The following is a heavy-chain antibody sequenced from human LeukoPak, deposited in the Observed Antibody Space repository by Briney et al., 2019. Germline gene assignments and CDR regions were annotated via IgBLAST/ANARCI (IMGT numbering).Heavy chain of an antibody. CDR3: AKDANYLRSSGYLIPIDF. Sequence: GSLRLSCAASGFTFSRNAMNWVRQAPGKGLEWVAAISGNGLGTYYADSVKGRFNISRDNSRNTLYLQMNSLRIEDTAFYYCAKDANYLRSSGYLIPIDFWGQGTLVTVSS. V-gene: IGHV3-23*01. D-gene: IGHD3-22*01. CDR2: ISGNGLGT. J-gene: IGHJ4*02. CDR1: GFTFSRNA.